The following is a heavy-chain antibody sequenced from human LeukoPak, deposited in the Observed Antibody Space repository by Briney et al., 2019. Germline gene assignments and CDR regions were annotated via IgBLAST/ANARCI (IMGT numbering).Heavy chain of an antibody. CDR2: ISDNGGT. J-gene: IGHJ6*04. Sequence: SETLSLTCTVSGGSISSYYWNWIRQPPGKGLEWIGYISDNGGTNYNPSLKSRVTISVDTSKNQFSLKLSSVTAADTAVYYCARDQRESHRSGWPTRRYCFYHYGMDVWGKGTTVTVSS. CDR3: ARDQRESHRSGWPTRRYCFYHYGMDV. V-gene: IGHV4-59*01. D-gene: IGHD6-19*01. CDR1: GGSISSYY.